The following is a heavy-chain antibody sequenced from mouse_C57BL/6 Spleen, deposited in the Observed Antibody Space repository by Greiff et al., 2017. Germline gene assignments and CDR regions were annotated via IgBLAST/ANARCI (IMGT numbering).Heavy chain of an antibody. CDR1: GYSFTGYY. J-gene: IGHJ1*03. Sequence: VQLQQSGPELVKPGASVKISCKASGYSFTGYYMNWVKQSPEKSLEWIGEINPSTGGTTYNQKFKAKATLTVDKSSSTAYMQLKSLTSEDSAVYYCARGVGGGYFDVWGTGTTVTVSS. CDR3: ARGVGGGYFDV. D-gene: IGHD1-1*02. CDR2: INPSTGGT. V-gene: IGHV1-42*01.